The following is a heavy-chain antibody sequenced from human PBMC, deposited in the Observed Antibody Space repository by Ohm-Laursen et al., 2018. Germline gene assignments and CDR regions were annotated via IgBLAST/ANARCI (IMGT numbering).Heavy chain of an antibody. Sequence: TLSLTCAVYGGSFSGYYWSWIRQPPGKGLEWIGEINHSGSTNYNPSLKSRVTISVDTSNNQFSLKLSSVTAADTAVYYCARPYSSGWYGALNIWGQGTMVTVSS. V-gene: IGHV4-34*01. J-gene: IGHJ3*02. D-gene: IGHD6-19*01. CDR2: INHSGST. CDR3: ARPYSSGWYGALNI. CDR1: GGSFSGYY.